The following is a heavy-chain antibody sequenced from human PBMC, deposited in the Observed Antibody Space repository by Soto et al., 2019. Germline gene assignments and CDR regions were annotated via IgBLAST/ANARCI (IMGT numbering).Heavy chain of an antibody. CDR1: GFTFRSYA. D-gene: IGHD2-2*01. Sequence: GFMRLSRGASGFTFRSYAVHWIRQDTGKGLEWVAVISYDGSNQYYADSVKGRFTISRDNSKNTLYLQMNSLRSEDTAVYYCARDLGGYCSSTSCRGTTYWGQGTLVTVSS. CDR2: ISYDGSNQ. CDR3: ARDLGGYCSSTSCRGTTY. J-gene: IGHJ4*02. V-gene: IGHV3-30-3*01.